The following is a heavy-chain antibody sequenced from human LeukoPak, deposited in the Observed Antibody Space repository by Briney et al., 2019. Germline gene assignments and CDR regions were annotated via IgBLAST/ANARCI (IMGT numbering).Heavy chain of an antibody. CDR1: GFSVSSQY. J-gene: IGHJ4*02. D-gene: IGHD2-15*01. Sequence: PGGSLRLSCAASGFSVSSQYMSWVRQAPGKGLEWVSVIYTGGTTHYADSVKGRFTISRDNAKNTLYLQMDSLRAEDTAFYSCARGGGNFDYWGQGTLVTVSS. CDR3: ARGGGNFDY. CDR2: IYTGGTT. V-gene: IGHV3-66*01.